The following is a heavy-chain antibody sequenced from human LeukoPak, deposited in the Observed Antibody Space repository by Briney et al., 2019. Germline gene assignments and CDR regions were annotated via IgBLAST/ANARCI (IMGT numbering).Heavy chain of an antibody. CDR2: ISSSSSSYI. V-gene: IGHV3-21*01. CDR1: GFTFSSYS. Sequence: GGSLRLSCAASGFTFSSYSMNWVRQAPGKGLEWVSSISSSSSSYIYYADSVKGRFTISRDNAKNSLYLQMNSLRAEDTAVYYCARHRCSGGSCYPMNWFDPWGQGTLVTVSS. CDR3: ARHRCSGGSCYPMNWFDP. J-gene: IGHJ5*02. D-gene: IGHD2-15*01.